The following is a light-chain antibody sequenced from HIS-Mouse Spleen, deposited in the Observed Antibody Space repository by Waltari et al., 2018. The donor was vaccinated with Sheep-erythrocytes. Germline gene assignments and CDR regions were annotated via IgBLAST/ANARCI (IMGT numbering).Light chain of an antibody. CDR3: LSADSSGTYGV. CDR1: ALPKKY. Sequence: SYELTQPPSVSVSLGQMARITCSGEALPKKYAYWYQQKPGQFPVLVIYKDSGRPSGIPERFSGSSSGSIVTLTISGVQAEDEADYYCLSADSSGTYGVFGGGTKLTVL. CDR2: KDS. V-gene: IGLV3-16*01. J-gene: IGLJ3*02.